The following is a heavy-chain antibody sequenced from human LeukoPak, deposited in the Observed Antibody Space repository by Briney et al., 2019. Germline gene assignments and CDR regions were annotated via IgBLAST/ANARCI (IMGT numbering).Heavy chain of an antibody. J-gene: IGHJ4*02. D-gene: IGHD6-19*01. CDR3: ARAASGWYFDY. Sequence: SETLSLTCTVSGGSISSYYWSWIRQPPGKGLEWIGYIYYSGSTNYNPSLKSRVTISVDTSKIQFSLKLSSVTAADTAVYYCARAASGWYFDYWGQGTLVTVSS. V-gene: IGHV4-59*01. CDR2: IYYSGST. CDR1: GGSISSYY.